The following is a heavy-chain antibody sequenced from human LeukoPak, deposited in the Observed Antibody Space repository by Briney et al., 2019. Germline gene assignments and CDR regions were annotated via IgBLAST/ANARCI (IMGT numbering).Heavy chain of an antibody. J-gene: IGHJ3*02. V-gene: IGHV3-13*01. D-gene: IGHD6-25*01. CDR2: IDTAGDT. CDR1: GFTFKNHG. Sequence: GGTLRLSCAASGFTFKNHGMTWVRQSPGKGLEWVSTIDTAGDTYYPGSVKGRFTISRENAKNSLYLQMNSLRAGDTAVHYCARVLTVRSGGYDAFDIWGQGTMVTVPS. CDR3: ARVLTVRSGGYDAFDI.